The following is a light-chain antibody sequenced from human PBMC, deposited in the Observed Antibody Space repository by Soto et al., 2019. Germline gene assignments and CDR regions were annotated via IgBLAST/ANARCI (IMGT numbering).Light chain of an antibody. CDR3: ASYTSTTTLVV. J-gene: IGLJ2*01. CDR1: SSDVGGYNY. Sequence: QSALTQPPSASGSPGQSVTISCTGTSSDVGGYNYVSWYQQHPGKAPKLIISEVSKRPSGVPDRFSGSKSGNTASLTISGLQADDEAIYYCASYTSTTTLVVFGGGTQLTVL. V-gene: IGLV2-8*01. CDR2: EVS.